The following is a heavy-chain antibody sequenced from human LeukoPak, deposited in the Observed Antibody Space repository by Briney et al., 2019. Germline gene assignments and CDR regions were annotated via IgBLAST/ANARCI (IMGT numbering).Heavy chain of an antibody. CDR3: AALGTGFFNY. CDR1: GITFNYAW. Sequence: GGSLRLSCAASGITFNYAWMTWVRQAPGEGLEWVARIKSKADGGTTEYVAPVKGRFTISRDDSQNMLYLQMNSLNTEDSAVYYCAALGTGFFNYWGQGTLVTVSS. D-gene: IGHD2-8*02. V-gene: IGHV3-15*01. CDR2: IKSKADGGTT. J-gene: IGHJ4*02.